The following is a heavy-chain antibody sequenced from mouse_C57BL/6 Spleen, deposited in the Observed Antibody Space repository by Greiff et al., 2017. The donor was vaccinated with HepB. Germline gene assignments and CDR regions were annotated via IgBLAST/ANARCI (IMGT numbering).Heavy chain of an antibody. Sequence: EVKLMESGGGLVQPGESLKLSCESNEYEFPSHDMSWVRKTPEKRLELVAAINSDGGSTYYPDTMERRFIISRDNTKKTLYLQMSSLRSEDTALYYCARHRDYDDDWYFDVWGTGTTVTVSS. J-gene: IGHJ1*03. CDR3: ARHRDYDDDWYFDV. D-gene: IGHD2-4*01. V-gene: IGHV5-2*01. CDR2: INSDGGST. CDR1: EYEFPSHD.